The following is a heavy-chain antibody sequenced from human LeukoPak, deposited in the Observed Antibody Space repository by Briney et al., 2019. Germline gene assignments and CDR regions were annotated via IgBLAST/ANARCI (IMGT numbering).Heavy chain of an antibody. Sequence: GGSLRLSCAASGFTFSTYAVSWVRQAPGEGLEWVSAIGGSGGTTYYADSVKGRFTISRDNSKNTLYLQMNSLRAEDTAVYYCAKETVVVVAATPDAFDIWGQGTMVTVSS. D-gene: IGHD2-15*01. CDR1: GFTFSTYA. CDR2: IGGSGGTT. V-gene: IGHV3-23*01. J-gene: IGHJ3*02. CDR3: AKETVVVVAATPDAFDI.